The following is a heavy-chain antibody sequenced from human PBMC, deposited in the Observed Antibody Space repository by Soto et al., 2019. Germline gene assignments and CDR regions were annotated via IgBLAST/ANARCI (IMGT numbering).Heavy chain of an antibody. CDR1: GGSFSGYY. V-gene: IGHV4-34*01. Sequence: SETLSLTCAVYGGSFSGYYWSWIRQPPGKGLEWLGEINHSGITDYNPSLKSRITISIDTSKKQFSLTLNSVTAADTAVYYCAIGPRLWLAGGGYWGQGTQVTVSS. CDR3: AIGPRLWLAGGGY. CDR2: INHSGIT. D-gene: IGHD6-19*01. J-gene: IGHJ4*02.